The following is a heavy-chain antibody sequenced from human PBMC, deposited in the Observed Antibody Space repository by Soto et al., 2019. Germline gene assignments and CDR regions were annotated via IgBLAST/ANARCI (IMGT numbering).Heavy chain of an antibody. J-gene: IGHJ1*01. CDR2: IHSSGSI. V-gene: IGHV4-30-4*01. CDR3: ARDLDGLHDDTSGPFPRPG. CDR1: GGSISSGDYY. D-gene: IGHD3-22*01. Sequence: SETLSLTCTVSGGSISSGDYYWSWIRQAPGRGLEWIGYIHSSGSIYYNPSLKSRATMSIDTAGDQFSLKVSSVTVADTAVYYCARDLDGLHDDTSGPFPRPGWGQGTLVTVSS.